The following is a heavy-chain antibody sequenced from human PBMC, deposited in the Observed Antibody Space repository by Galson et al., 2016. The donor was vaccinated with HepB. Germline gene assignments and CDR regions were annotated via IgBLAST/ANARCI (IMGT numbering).Heavy chain of an antibody. J-gene: IGHJ2*01. CDR1: AYTVTTFS. Sequence: SCKASAYTVTTFSLHWVRQAPGQGLEWVGVIKPTTGGTVSAQKFQARVTMTTDMSTGTVYMEMNSLRSEDTALYYCVYSTGHFDLWGRGTLVTVAS. V-gene: IGHV1-46*01. CDR2: IKPTTGGT. D-gene: IGHD2-21*01. CDR3: VYSTGHFDL.